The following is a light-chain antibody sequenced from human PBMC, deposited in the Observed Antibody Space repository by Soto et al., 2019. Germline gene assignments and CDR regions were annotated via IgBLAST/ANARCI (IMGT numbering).Light chain of an antibody. CDR1: QSINRH. J-gene: IGKJ4*01. CDR2: DAS. Sequence: EIVLTQSPATLSLSPGERATLSCRASQSINRHLAWYRQKPGQAPRLLIYDASNMATGIPARFSGSGSGTDFTLTSSSLEPEDFGVYYCQQRSNWPPVTFGGGTKVEIK. CDR3: QQRSNWPPVT. V-gene: IGKV3-11*01.